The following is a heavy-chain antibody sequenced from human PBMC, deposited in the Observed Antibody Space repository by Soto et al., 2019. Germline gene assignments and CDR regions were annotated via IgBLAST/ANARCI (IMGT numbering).Heavy chain of an antibody. Sequence: GGSLRLSCAASGFTFNDYYMSWIRQAPGKGLEWVSYISNSGSPIFYADSVKGRFTVSRDNAENSLFLQMNSLRAEDTAVYYCGRGGDYPSEGWIDSWGQGTLVTVSS. CDR1: GFTFNDYY. D-gene: IGHD3-16*01. CDR2: ISNSGSPI. CDR3: GRGGDYPSEGWIDS. V-gene: IGHV3-11*01. J-gene: IGHJ5*01.